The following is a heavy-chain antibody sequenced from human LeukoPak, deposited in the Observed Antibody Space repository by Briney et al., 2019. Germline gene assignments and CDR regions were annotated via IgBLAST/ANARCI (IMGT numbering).Heavy chain of an antibody. CDR3: AREAVDTAMVTAETNHEPSDY. CDR1: GYTFTSYY. Sequence: ASVKVSCKASGYTFTSYYMHWVRQAPGQGLEWMGIINPSGGSTSYAQKFQGRVTMTRDTSTSTVYMELSSLRPEDTAVYYCAREAVDTAMVTAETNHEPSDYWGQGTLVTVSS. V-gene: IGHV1-46*01. J-gene: IGHJ4*02. CDR2: INPSGGST. D-gene: IGHD5-18*01.